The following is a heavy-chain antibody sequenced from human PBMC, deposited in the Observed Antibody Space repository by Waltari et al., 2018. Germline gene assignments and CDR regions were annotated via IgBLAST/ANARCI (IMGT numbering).Heavy chain of an antibody. D-gene: IGHD3-10*01. CDR1: GGSISSGSYY. Sequence: QVQLQESGPGLVKPSQTLSLTCTVSGGSISSGSYYWSWIRQPAGKGLEWIGRIYTSGSTNYNPSLKSRVTISVDTSKNQFSLKLSSVTAADTAVYYCARDYYGSGSYQYWSQGTLVTVSS. V-gene: IGHV4-61*02. J-gene: IGHJ4*02. CDR2: IYTSGST. CDR3: ARDYYGSGSYQY.